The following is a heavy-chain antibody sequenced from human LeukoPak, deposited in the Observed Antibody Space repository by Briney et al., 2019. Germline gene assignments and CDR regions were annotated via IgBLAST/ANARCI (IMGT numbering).Heavy chain of an antibody. J-gene: IGHJ4*02. V-gene: IGHV1-3*01. CDR2: INAGNGNT. Sequence: ASVKVPCKASGYTFTTYAMHWVRQAPGQRLEWMGWINAGNGNTKYSQKFQARVTITRDTSASTAYMELSSLRSEGTAVYYCARDPIGSRWPYYFDYWGQGTLVTVSS. D-gene: IGHD6-13*01. CDR1: GYTFTTYA. CDR3: ARDPIGSRWPYYFDY.